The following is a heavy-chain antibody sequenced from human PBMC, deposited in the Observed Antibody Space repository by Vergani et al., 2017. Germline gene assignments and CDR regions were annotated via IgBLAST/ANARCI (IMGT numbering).Heavy chain of an antibody. D-gene: IGHD6-19*01. J-gene: IGHJ4*02. CDR2: IKSKTDGGTT. CDR3: AKGPSRTGVADFYFDY. CDR1: GFTFSNAW. V-gene: IGHV3-15*01. Sequence: EVQLVESGGGLVKPGGSLRLSCAASGFTFSNAWMSWVRQAPGKGLEWVGRIKSKTDGGTTDYAAPVKGRFTISRDDSKNTLYLQMNSLRAEDTAVYYCAKGPSRTGVADFYFDYWGQGTLVTVSS.